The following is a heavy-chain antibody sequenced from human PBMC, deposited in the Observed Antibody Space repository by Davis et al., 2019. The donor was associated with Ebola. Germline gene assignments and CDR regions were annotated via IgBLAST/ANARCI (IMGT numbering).Heavy chain of an antibody. Sequence: HTGGSLRLSCAASGFTFSSYWMHWVRQAPGKGLVWVSRINSDGSSTSYADPVKGRFTISRDNAKSSLYLQMNSLRAEDTALYYCAKAASGSSWYYFDYWGQGTLVTVSS. CDR3: AKAASGSSWYYFDY. CDR1: GFTFSSYW. V-gene: IGHV3-74*01. CDR2: INSDGSST. J-gene: IGHJ4*02. D-gene: IGHD6-13*01.